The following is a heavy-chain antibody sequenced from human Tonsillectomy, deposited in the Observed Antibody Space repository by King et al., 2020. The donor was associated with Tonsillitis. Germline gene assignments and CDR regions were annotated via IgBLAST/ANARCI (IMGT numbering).Heavy chain of an antibody. Sequence: QLVQSGPEVKKPGTSVKVSCKASGFTFTSSAMQWVRQARGQRLEWIGWIVVGSGNTNSAQKFQERVTITRDMSTSTAYMELSSLRSEDTAVYYCSAPKGSLVGATASLDYWGQGTLVTVSS. J-gene: IGHJ4*02. CDR3: SAPKGSLVGATASLDY. D-gene: IGHD1-26*01. CDR1: GFTFTSSA. V-gene: IGHV1-58*02. CDR2: IVVGSGNT.